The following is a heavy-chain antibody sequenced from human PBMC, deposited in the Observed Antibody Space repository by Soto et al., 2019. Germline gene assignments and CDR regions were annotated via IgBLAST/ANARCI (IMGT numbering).Heavy chain of an antibody. Sequence: GGSLRLSCAASGFTFTNYWMHWVRQAPGKGLVWVSRLNVDGSNTNYADSVKGRFTISRDNAKNTLYLQMNSLRAEDTAVYYCARTWDGTRWYGNYWGLGTLVTVSS. V-gene: IGHV3-74*01. CDR1: GFTFTNYW. CDR3: ARTWDGTRWYGNY. CDR2: LNVDGSNT. D-gene: IGHD6-13*01. J-gene: IGHJ4*02.